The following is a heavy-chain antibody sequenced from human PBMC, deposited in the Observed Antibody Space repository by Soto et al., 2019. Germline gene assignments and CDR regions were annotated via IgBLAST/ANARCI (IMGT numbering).Heavy chain of an antibody. CDR1: GGSISSGGYY. CDR2: NYYSGIT. J-gene: IGHJ6*02. V-gene: IGHV4-39*01. Sequence: PSETLSLTCTVSGGSISSGGYYWTWIRQHPGKGLEWIGYNYYSGITYYNPSLNSRVTVSVDTSKNQFSLKVTSVTAADTAVYYCARLHGYCISSSCHGHYAMDVWGQGTTVTVSS. CDR3: ARLHGYCISSSCHGHYAMDV. D-gene: IGHD2-2*01.